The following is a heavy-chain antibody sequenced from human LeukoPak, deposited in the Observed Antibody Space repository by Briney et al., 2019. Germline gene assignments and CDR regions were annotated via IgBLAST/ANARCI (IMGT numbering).Heavy chain of an antibody. CDR1: GYTFTSYD. D-gene: IGHD3-10*01. J-gene: IGHJ4*02. V-gene: IGHV1-8*01. CDR3: ASSYLHYGLGH. CDR2: MNPNSGNT. Sequence: ASVKVSCTASGYTFTSYDINWVRQATGQGLEWMGWMNPNSGNTGYVQKFQGRVTMTRNTSISTAYMELSSLRSEDTAVYYRASSYLHYGLGHWGQGTLVTVTS.